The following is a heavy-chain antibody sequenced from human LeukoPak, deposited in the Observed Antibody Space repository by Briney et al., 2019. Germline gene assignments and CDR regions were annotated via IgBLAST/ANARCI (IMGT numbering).Heavy chain of an antibody. CDR2: TYYRSKWYN. Sequence: SQTLSLTCAISGDSVSSNSAAWNWIRQSPSRGLEWLGRTYYRSKWYNDYAVSVKSRITINPDTSKNQFSLQLNSVTPEDTAVYYCARDRYCSGGSCYSPYWFDPWGQGTLVTVSS. CDR3: ARDRYCSGGSCYSPYWFDP. CDR1: GDSVSSNSAA. J-gene: IGHJ5*02. D-gene: IGHD2-15*01. V-gene: IGHV6-1*01.